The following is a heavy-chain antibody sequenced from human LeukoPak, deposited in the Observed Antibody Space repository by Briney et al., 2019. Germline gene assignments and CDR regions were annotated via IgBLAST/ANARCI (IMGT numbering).Heavy chain of an antibody. J-gene: IGHJ4*02. V-gene: IGHV3-23*01. D-gene: IGHD2-15*01. CDR2: ISGSGDIT. CDR1: GFTFSSYA. Sequence: GGSLRLSCAASGFTFSSYAMSWVRPAPGKGLEWVSAISGSGDITYYADSVEGRFTISRDNSKNTLYLQMDGLRAEDTAIYYCAKDRNSGGSCLNGWGQGTLVTVSS. CDR3: AKDRNSGGSCLNG.